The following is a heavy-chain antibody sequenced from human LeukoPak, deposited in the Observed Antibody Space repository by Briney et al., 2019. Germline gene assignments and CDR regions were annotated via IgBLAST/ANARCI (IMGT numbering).Heavy chain of an antibody. Sequence: SETLSLTCTVSGGSISSYYWSWIRQPPGKGLEWIGYIYYSGSTNYNPSLKSRVTISVDTSKNQFSLKLSSVTAADTAVYYCARDPATLDFDTWGQGTMVTVSS. J-gene: IGHJ3*02. V-gene: IGHV4-59*01. D-gene: IGHD2-15*01. CDR1: GGSISSYY. CDR3: ARDPATLDFDT. CDR2: IYYSGST.